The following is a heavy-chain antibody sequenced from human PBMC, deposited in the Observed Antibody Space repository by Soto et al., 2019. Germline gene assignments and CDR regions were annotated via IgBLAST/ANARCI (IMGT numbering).Heavy chain of an antibody. CDR1: GASITSYF. D-gene: IGHD3-3*02. Sequence: SETLSRTCSVSGASITSYFWGWIRQSPGKGLEWIGYVHYSGDTKYNPSLKSRVTISVDTSKNQFSLKLSSVTAADTAVYYCASPKIAFYNWFDPWGQGTLVTVSS. V-gene: IGHV4-59*08. CDR3: ASPKIAFYNWFDP. CDR2: VHYSGDT. J-gene: IGHJ5*02.